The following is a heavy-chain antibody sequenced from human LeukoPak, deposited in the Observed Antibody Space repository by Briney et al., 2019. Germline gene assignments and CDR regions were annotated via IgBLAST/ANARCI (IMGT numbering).Heavy chain of an antibody. D-gene: IGHD3-10*01. Sequence: GSLRLSCAASGFTFSSYGMSWIRQPPGKGLEWIGEINHSGSTNYNPSLKSRVTISVDTSKNQFSLKLSSVTAADTAVYYCARLGGYYGSRRLGWFDPWGQGTLVTVSS. J-gene: IGHJ5*02. CDR2: INHSGST. V-gene: IGHV4-34*01. CDR3: ARLGGYYGSRRLGWFDP. CDR1: GFTFSSYG.